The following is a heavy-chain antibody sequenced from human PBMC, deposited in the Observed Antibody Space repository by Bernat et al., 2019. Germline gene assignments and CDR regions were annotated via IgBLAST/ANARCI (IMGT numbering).Heavy chain of an antibody. D-gene: IGHD3-3*01. CDR3: AKDAGFLEWLLYNYMDV. V-gene: IGHV3-30*18. J-gene: IGHJ6*03. Sequence: QVQLVESGGGVVQPGRSLRLSCAASGFTFSSYGMHWVRQAPGKGLEWVAVISYDGSNKYYADSVKGRFTISRDNSKNTLYLQMNSLRAEDTAVYYCAKDAGFLEWLLYNYMDVWGQGTTVTVSS. CDR1: GFTFSSYG. CDR2: ISYDGSNK.